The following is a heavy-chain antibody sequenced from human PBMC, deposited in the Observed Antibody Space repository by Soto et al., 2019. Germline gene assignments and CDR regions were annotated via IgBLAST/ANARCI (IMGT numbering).Heavy chain of an antibody. J-gene: IGHJ5*02. D-gene: IGHD2-15*01. V-gene: IGHV4-4*02. Sequence: QVQLRESGPGMVRPSGTLSLTCAVSGTSISSTFWWTWVRQPPGKGLEWIGEVYHSGSTKDNPSLKSRVTISVDKSKNQFSLELRAVTAADTAVYYCATLPPRIVVVKTEIPTWGQGTLVTVSS. CDR3: ATLPPRIVVVKTEIPT. CDR1: GTSISSTFW. CDR2: VYHSGST.